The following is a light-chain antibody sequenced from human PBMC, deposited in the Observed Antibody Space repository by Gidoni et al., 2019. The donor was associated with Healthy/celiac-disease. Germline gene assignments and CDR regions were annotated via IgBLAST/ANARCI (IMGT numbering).Light chain of an antibody. Sequence: DILMTPSPDSLAVSLGERATINCKSSQSVLYSSNNKNYLAWYQQKPGQPPKLLIYWASTRESGVPDRFSGSGSGTDFTLTISSLQAEDVAVYYCQQYYSTSYTFGQGTKLEIK. V-gene: IGKV4-1*01. J-gene: IGKJ2*01. CDR3: QQYYSTSYT. CDR1: QSVLYSSNNKNY. CDR2: WAS.